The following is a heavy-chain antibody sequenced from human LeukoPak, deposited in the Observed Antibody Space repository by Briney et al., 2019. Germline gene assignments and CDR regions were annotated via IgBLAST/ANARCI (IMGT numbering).Heavy chain of an antibody. CDR2: ISSGSTYM. CDR3: GSIGGRSKAAKGDAFDI. CDR1: GFTFSSYS. J-gene: IGHJ3*02. D-gene: IGHD6-6*01. Sequence: GGSLRLSCAASGFTFSSYSMNWVRQAPGKGLEWVSSISSGSTYMYYADSVKGRFTISGDNAQNSMYLQMNSLRAEDTAVYYCGSIGGRSKAAKGDAFDIWGQGTMVTVSS. V-gene: IGHV3-21*01.